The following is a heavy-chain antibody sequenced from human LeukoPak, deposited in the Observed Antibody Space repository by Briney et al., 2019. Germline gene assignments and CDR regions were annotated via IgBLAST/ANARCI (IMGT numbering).Heavy chain of an antibody. Sequence: GGSLRLSCAASTFTFSNYEMNWVRQAPGKGLEWVSYISSSGSTIYYADSVKGRFTISRDNAKNSLYLQMNSLRAEDTAIYYCARGKTPLYFYGLDVWGQGTTVTVSS. CDR3: ARGKTPLYFYGLDV. V-gene: IGHV3-48*03. CDR1: TFTFSNYE. CDR2: ISSSGSTI. J-gene: IGHJ6*02.